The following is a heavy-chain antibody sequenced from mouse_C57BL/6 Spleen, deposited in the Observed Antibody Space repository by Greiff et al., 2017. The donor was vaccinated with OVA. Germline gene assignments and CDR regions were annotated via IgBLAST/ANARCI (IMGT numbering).Heavy chain of an antibody. CDR2: INPSNGGT. CDR3: ARGDGYYRLGYFEV. CDR1: GYTFTSYW. V-gene: IGHV1-53*01. J-gene: IGHJ1*03. D-gene: IGHD2-3*01. Sequence: QVQLQQPGTELVKPGASVKLSCKASGYTFTSYWMHWVKQRPGQGLEWIGNINPSNGGTNYNEKFKSKATLTVDKPSSTAYMQLSSLTSEDSAVYDCARGDGYYRLGYFEVWGTGTTVTVAS.